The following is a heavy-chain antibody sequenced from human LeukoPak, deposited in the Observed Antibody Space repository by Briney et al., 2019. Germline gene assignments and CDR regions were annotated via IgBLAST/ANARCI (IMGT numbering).Heavy chain of an antibody. CDR3: AKESFLGYCSGGSCYLGINYFYYYYMDV. Sequence: PGGSLRLSCAASGFTFSDYAMSWVRQVPGKGLEWVSTLSGSGTTTFYANSVKGRFTISRDNSKNTLYLQMNSLRAEDTAVYYCAKESFLGYCSGGSCYLGINYFYYYYMDVWGKGTTVTVSS. J-gene: IGHJ6*03. V-gene: IGHV3-23*01. CDR2: LSGSGTTT. CDR1: GFTFSDYA. D-gene: IGHD2-15*01.